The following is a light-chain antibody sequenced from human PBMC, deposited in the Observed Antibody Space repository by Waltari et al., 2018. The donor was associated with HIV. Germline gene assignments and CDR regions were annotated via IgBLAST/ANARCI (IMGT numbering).Light chain of an antibody. CDR1: QSVLYNSNNKNY. V-gene: IGKV4-1*01. CDR2: WAS. J-gene: IGKJ1*01. Sequence: DIVMTQSPDSLAVSLGERATLNCKSSQSVLYNSNNKNYLNWYQQKPGQPPKMLIYWASTRRSGVPDRFSGSGSGTNFTLTISSLQAEDVAVYDCQQYYSTGSFGQGTKVELK. CDR3: QQYYSTGS.